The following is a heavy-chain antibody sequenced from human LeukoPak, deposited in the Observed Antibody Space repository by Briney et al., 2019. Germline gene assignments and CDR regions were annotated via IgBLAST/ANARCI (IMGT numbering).Heavy chain of an antibody. Sequence: PGRSLRLSCEASGFTFSTYSINWVHQAPGKGLEWVAAVSFDAGNKYYTDSVRGRFTISRDNSKNTLYLQMNSLRAEDTAVYFCARDQGPHSGYNSFFDYWGQGTLVTVSS. CDR2: VSFDAGNK. J-gene: IGHJ4*01. D-gene: IGHD5-12*01. CDR1: GFTFSTYS. CDR3: ARDQGPHSGYNSFFDY. V-gene: IGHV3-30*04.